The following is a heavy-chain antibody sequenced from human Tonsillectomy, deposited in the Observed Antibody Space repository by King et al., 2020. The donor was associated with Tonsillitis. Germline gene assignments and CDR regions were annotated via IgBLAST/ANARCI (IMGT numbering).Heavy chain of an antibody. Sequence: QLQESGPGLVKPSETLSLTCTVSGGSISYTSNYWGWIRQPPGKGLEWIGSIYYSGSPYYNPSLKSRVTIPVDTSKNQFSLKLSSVTAADTAVYYCAGHGDAYGDYGFDFWGQGTLVTVSS. CDR2: IYYSGSP. D-gene: IGHD4-17*01. CDR3: AGHGDAYGDYGFDF. J-gene: IGHJ4*02. CDR1: GGSISYTSNY. V-gene: IGHV4-39*01.